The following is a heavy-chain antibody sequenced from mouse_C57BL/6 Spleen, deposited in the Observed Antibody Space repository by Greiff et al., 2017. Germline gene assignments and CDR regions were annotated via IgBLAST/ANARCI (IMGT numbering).Heavy chain of an antibody. J-gene: IGHJ2*01. D-gene: IGHD2-3*01. CDR1: GYTFTSYW. CDR2: IYPGSGST. Sequence: QVQLQQPGAELVKPGASVKMSCKASGYTFTSYWITWVKQRPGQGLEWIGDIYPGSGSTNYNEKFKSKATLTVDTSSSTAYMQLSSLTSEDSVVYYCARERWLLRGVLDYFDYWGQGTTLTVSS. V-gene: IGHV1-55*01. CDR3: ARERWLLRGVLDYFDY.